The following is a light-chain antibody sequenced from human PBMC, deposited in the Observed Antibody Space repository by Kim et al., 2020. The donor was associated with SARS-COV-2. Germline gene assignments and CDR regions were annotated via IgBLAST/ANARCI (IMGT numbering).Light chain of an antibody. CDR1: KLVSKD. V-gene: IGLV3-1*01. J-gene: IGLJ2*01. Sequence: LYSGKTARITCSGDKLVSKDVSWFQQRSGQSPVLGISQNSKRPSGIPERFSGSNSGNTATLTISGTHSVDEADFSCLTRNMSPAIFGGGTKLTVL. CDR2: QNS. CDR3: LTRNMSPAI.